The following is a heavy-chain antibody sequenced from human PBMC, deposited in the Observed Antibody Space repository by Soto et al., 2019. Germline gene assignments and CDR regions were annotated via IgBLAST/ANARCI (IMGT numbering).Heavy chain of an antibody. Sequence: SETLSLTCTASGGSISSYYWSWIRQPPGKGLKWIGYIYYSGSTNYNSSLKSRVTISVDTSKNQLSLKLSSVTAADTAVYYCARATYYYDSSGYYGYYFDYWGQGTLVTVS. CDR3: ARATYYYDSSGYYGYYFDY. CDR2: IYYSGST. V-gene: IGHV4-59*01. J-gene: IGHJ4*02. D-gene: IGHD3-22*01. CDR1: GGSISSYY.